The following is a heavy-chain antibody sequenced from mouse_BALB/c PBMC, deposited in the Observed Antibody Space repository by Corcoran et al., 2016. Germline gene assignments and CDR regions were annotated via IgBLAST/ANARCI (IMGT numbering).Heavy chain of an antibody. V-gene: IGHV8-8*01. D-gene: IGHD4-1*01. J-gene: IGHJ3*01. CDR3: ARSYWDGFAY. CDR2: IWWNDDK. CDR1: GFSLRTSGMS. Sequence: QVTLKESGPGILQPSQTLSLTCSFSGFSLRTSGMSVGWIRQPSGKGLEWLAHIWWNDDKRYDPALKSRLTISKDTSNNQVVLKIASVVTADTATYYCARSYWDGFAYWGQGTLVTVSA.